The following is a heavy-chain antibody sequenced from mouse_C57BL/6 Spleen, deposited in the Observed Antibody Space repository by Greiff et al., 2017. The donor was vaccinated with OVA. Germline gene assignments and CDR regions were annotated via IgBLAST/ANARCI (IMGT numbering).Heavy chain of an antibody. CDR2: IDPSDSET. J-gene: IGHJ1*03. D-gene: IGHD2-1*01. V-gene: IGHV1-52*01. CDR1: GYTFTSYW. Sequence: QVQLKQPGAELVRPGSSVKLSCKASGYTFTSYWMHWVKQRPIQGLEWIGNIDPSDSETHYNQKFKDKATLTVDKSSSTAYMQLSSLTSEDSAVYYCARLDGNWYFDVWGTGTTVTVSS. CDR3: ARLDGNWYFDV.